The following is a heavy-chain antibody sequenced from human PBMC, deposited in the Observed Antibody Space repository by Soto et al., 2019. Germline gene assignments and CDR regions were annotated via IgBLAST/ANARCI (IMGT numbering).Heavy chain of an antibody. J-gene: IGHJ6*02. V-gene: IGHV4-4*02. CDR2: IYHSGST. D-gene: IGHD3-22*01. CDR1: GGSISSSNW. CDR3: ARRGYYDSSGLYYYYYGMDV. Sequence: QQQQGPGLVKPSGTLSLTCAVSGGSISSSNWWSWVRQPPGKGLEWIGEIYHSGSTNYNPSLKSRVTISVDKSKNQFSLKLSSVTAADTAVYYCARRGYYDSSGLYYYYYGMDVWGQGTTVTVSS.